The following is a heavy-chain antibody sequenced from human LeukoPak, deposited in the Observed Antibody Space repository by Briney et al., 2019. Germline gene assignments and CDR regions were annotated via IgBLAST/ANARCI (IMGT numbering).Heavy chain of an antibody. CDR3: ARGRATGTTGPRFDY. V-gene: IGHV1-2*02. J-gene: IGHJ4*02. D-gene: IGHD1-7*01. Sequence: ASVKVSCKASGHTFTAYYMFWVRQAPGQGLEWMGWINPNSGGTNYAPKFQGRVTMTRDTSISTAYMELSRLRSDDTAVYYCARGRATGTTGPRFDYWGQGTLVTVSS. CDR1: GHTFTAYY. CDR2: INPNSGGT.